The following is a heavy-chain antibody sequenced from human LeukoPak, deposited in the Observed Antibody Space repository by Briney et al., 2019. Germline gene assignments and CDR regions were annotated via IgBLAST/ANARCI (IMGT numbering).Heavy chain of an antibody. Sequence: GGSLKISCKGSGYSFTSYWIGWVRQMPGKGLEWMGIIYPGDSDTRYSPSFQGQVTISADKSISTAYLQWGSLKASDTAMYYCARRMYYYDSSGYYPGRYYYGMDVWGQGTTVTVSS. CDR3: ARRMYYYDSSGYYPGRYYYGMDV. D-gene: IGHD3-22*01. J-gene: IGHJ6*02. CDR2: IYPGDSDT. CDR1: GYSFTSYW. V-gene: IGHV5-51*01.